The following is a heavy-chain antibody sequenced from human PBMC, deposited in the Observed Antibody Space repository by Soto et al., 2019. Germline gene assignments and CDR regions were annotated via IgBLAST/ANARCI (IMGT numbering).Heavy chain of an antibody. V-gene: IGHV1-69*13. Sequence: SVKVACKASGGTFSSYAISWVRQAPGQGLEWMGGIIPIFGTANYAQKFQGRVTITADESTSTAYMELSSLRSEDTAVYYYARVGLDCSGGSCYSLSNYYYYGMDVWGQGTTVTVSS. D-gene: IGHD2-15*01. CDR3: ARVGLDCSGGSCYSLSNYYYYGMDV. J-gene: IGHJ6*02. CDR1: GGTFSSYA. CDR2: IIPIFGTA.